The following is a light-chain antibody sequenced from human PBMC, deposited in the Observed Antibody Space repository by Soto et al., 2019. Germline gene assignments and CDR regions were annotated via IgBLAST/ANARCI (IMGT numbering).Light chain of an antibody. J-gene: IGKJ4*01. V-gene: IGKV1-17*03. CDR2: SAN. Sequence: DIQMTQSPSDMSASVGDRVTITCRASQDISNFLVWFQQRPGKVPKRLMYSANRLESGVPSRFSGSGSGTDFTLTISSLQPEDVATYYCQKYNSAVDTFGGGTKVDI. CDR1: QDISNF. CDR3: QKYNSAVDT.